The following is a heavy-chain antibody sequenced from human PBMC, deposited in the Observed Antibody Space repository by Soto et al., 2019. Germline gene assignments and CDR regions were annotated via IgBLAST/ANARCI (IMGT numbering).Heavy chain of an antibody. CDR1: GFTFSDYG. CDR3: ATLERLFDY. V-gene: IGHV3-30*03. D-gene: IGHD1-1*01. J-gene: IGHJ4*02. CDR2: ISYDGSDK. Sequence: QLQLVESGGGVVQPGRSLRLSCAASGFTFSDYGMHWVRQAPGTGLEWVAVISYDGSDKYYADSVKGRFTISRDNSKNRLYLQMNSLRAEDTAVYYCATLERLFDYLCQGTLVTVSS.